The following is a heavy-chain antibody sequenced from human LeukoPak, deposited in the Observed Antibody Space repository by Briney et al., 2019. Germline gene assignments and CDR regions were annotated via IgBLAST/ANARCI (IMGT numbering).Heavy chain of an antibody. D-gene: IGHD2-2*03. V-gene: IGHV3-7*01. CDR3: ARDGGYCSSTSCLYYFDY. CDR2: IKQDGSEK. J-gene: IGHJ4*02. CDR1: GFTFSSYW. Sequence: PGGSLRLSCAASGFTFSSYWMSWVPQAPGKGLEWVANIKQDGSEKYYVDSVKGRFTISRDNAKNSLYLQMNSLRAEDTAVYYCARDGGYCSSTSCLYYFDYWGQGTLVTVSS.